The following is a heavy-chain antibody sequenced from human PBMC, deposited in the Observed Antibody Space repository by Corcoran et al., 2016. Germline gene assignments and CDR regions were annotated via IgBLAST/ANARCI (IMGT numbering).Heavy chain of an antibody. D-gene: IGHD6-19*01. CDR1: GFTFSSYS. CDR2: ISSSSSTI. CDR3: ARESGYSSGWVSDAFDI. V-gene: IGHV3-48*04. Sequence: EVQLVESGGGLVQPGGSLRLSCAASGFTFSSYSMNWVRQAPGKGLEWVSYISSSSSTIYYADSVKGRFTISRDNANNSLYLQMNSLRAEDTAVYYCARESGYSSGWVSDAFDIWGQGTMVTVS. J-gene: IGHJ3*02.